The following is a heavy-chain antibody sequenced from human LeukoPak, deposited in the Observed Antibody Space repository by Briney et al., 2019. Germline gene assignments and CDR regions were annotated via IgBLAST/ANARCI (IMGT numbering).Heavy chain of an antibody. CDR1: GFTFSSYA. CDR3: ASGAKNYDSSGYYDQYDY. D-gene: IGHD3-22*01. V-gene: IGHV3-23*01. CDR2: ISGSGGSI. Sequence: GGSLRLSCAASGFTFSSYAMSWVRQAPGKGLEWVSAISGSGGSIYYADSVKGRFTISRDNAKNSLYLQMNSLRAEDTAVYYCASGAKNYDSSGYYDQYDYWGQGTLVTVSS. J-gene: IGHJ4*02.